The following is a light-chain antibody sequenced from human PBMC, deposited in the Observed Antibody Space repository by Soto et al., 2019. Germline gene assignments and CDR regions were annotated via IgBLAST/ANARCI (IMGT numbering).Light chain of an antibody. CDR3: AAWDDCLNGL. CDR2: SNN. J-gene: IGLJ2*01. Sequence: QSVLTQPPSASGTPGQRVTISCSGSSSNIGSNTVNWYQQLPGTAPKLLIYSNNQRPSGVPDRFSGSKSGTSASLAISGLQSEDEAEYYCAAWDDCLNGLFGGGTKLTVL. CDR1: SSNIGSNT. V-gene: IGLV1-44*01.